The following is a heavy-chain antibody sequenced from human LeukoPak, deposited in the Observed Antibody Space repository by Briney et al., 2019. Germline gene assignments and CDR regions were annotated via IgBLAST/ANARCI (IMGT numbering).Heavy chain of an antibody. CDR3: ARGRLDSSGYHFDY. CDR1: GYTFTNYG. CDR2: MNPNSGNT. Sequence: ASVKVSCKTSGYTFTNYGINWVRQATGQGLEWMGWMNPNSGNTGYAQKFQGRVTMTRNTSISTAYMELSSLRSEDTAVYYCARGRLDSSGYHFDYWGQGTLVTVSS. D-gene: IGHD3-22*01. J-gene: IGHJ4*02. V-gene: IGHV1-8*02.